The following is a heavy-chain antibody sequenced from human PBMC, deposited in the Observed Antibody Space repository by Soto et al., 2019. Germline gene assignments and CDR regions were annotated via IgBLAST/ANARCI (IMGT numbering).Heavy chain of an antibody. CDR1: GFTFSSYN. D-gene: IGHD4-17*01. Sequence: PGGSLRLSCTASGFTFSSYNMNWVRQAPGKGLEWVSSISSSNYIYYADSMKGRFTISRDNAKNSLYLQMNSLRAEDTAVYYCARENAYGDPNSFDYWGQGTLVTVSS. J-gene: IGHJ4*02. CDR3: ARENAYGDPNSFDY. V-gene: IGHV3-21*01. CDR2: ISSSNYI.